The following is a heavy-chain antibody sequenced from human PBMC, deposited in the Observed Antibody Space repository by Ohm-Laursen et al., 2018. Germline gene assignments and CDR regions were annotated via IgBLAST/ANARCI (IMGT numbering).Heavy chain of an antibody. Sequence: SLRLSCAASRFTFSGYAMSWVRQAPGQGPEWVAVVTGSGRTTYYRDSVKGRFTISRDNSKNKVYLQMNSLRVEDTAVYYCAKGLSGGTGHGNWFDPWGQGTLVSVSS. D-gene: IGHD3-10*01. J-gene: IGHJ5*02. V-gene: IGHV3-23*01. CDR3: AKGLSGGTGHGNWFDP. CDR2: VTGSGRTT. CDR1: RFTFSGYA.